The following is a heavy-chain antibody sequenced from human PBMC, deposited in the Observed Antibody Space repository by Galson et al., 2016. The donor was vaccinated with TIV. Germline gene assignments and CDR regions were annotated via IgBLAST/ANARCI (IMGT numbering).Heavy chain of an antibody. CDR3: ARDRNSVSAVVLEDDAFDI. V-gene: IGHV1-18*01. J-gene: IGHJ3*02. CDR1: GYNFAMHA. Sequence: SVKASCKASGYNFAMHAISWVRQAPGEGLEWMAWTRTYNGDTKHAEKVQGRVTTTTDASTGTAYMELRSLRSDDTAVYYCARDRNSVSAVVLEDDAFDIWGQGTLVTVSS. D-gene: IGHD3-3*01. CDR2: TRTYNGDT.